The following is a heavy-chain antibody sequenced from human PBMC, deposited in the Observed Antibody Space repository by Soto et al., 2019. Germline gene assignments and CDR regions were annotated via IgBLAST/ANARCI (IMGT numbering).Heavy chain of an antibody. Sequence: LALTCTVSGASVGSGSFYWSWIRQPPGKGLEWIGYIYYSASTNYNPSLKSRVTISVDTSKNQFSLQLTSVTAADTAVYYCAKQLVGTAGYYYYYGMDVWGQGTTVTVSS. D-gene: IGHD6-6*01. J-gene: IGHJ6*02. CDR2: IYYSAST. CDR1: GASVGSGSFY. CDR3: AKQLVGTAGYYYYYGMDV. V-gene: IGHV4-61*01.